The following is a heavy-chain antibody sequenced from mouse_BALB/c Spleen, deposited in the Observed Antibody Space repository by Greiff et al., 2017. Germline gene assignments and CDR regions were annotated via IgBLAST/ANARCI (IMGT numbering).Heavy chain of an antibody. CDR3: VRSYYGNGAWAMDY. CDR1: GFTFNTYA. V-gene: IGHV10-1*02. J-gene: IGHJ4*01. Sequence: EVKLVESGGGLVQPKGSLKLSCAASGFTFNTYAMNWVRQAPGKGLEWVARIRSKSNNYATYYADSVKDRFTISRDDSQSMLYLQMNNLKTEDTAMYYCVRSYYGNGAWAMDYWGQGTSVTVSS. D-gene: IGHD2-10*01. CDR2: IRSKSNNYAT.